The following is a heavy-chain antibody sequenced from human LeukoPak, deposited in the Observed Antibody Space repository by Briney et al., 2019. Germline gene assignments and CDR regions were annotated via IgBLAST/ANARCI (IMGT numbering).Heavy chain of an antibody. CDR3: ARGGIAAAGEDY. CDR1: GGTFSSYA. V-gene: IGHV1-69*04. D-gene: IGHD6-13*01. CDR2: IIPILGIA. Sequence: GASVKVSCKASGGTFSSYAISWVRQAPGQGLEWMGRIIPILGIANYAQKFLGRVTITADKSTSTAYMELSSLRSEDTAVYYCARGGIAAAGEDYWGQGTLVTVSS. J-gene: IGHJ4*02.